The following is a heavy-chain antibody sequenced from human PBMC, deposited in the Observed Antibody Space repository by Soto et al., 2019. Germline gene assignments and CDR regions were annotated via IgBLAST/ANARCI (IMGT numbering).Heavy chain of an antibody. CDR2: INHSGST. V-gene: IGHV4-39*01. CDR1: GYSMGNSYYY. CDR3: ARQTVVVPAVMIGP. Sequence: SETLSLTCTVSGYSMGNSYYYWSWIRQPPGKGLEWIGEINHSGSTNYNPSLKSRVTISVDTSKNQFSLKLSSVTAADTAVYYCARQTVVVPAVMIGPWGQGTLVTVSS. J-gene: IGHJ5*02. D-gene: IGHD2-2*01.